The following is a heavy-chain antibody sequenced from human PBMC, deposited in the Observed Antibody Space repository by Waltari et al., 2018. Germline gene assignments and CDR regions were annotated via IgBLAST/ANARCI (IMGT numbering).Heavy chain of an antibody. J-gene: IGHJ5*02. CDR3: ARDGYSGHLDP. Sequence: QAQLVESGGGAVQPGRSLRLSCAASGFSFNSFALHWVRQAPGKGQEGLEVISYDGSKKFYAESVKGRFTISRDNSKNVVYLQVDSLRPEDTAVYYCARDGYSGHLDPWGQGTLVTVSS. V-gene: IGHV3-30*04. CDR2: ISYDGSKK. D-gene: IGHD5-12*01. CDR1: GFSFNSFA.